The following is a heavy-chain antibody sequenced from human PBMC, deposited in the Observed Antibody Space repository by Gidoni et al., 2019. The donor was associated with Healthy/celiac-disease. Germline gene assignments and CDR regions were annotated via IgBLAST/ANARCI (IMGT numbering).Heavy chain of an antibody. CDR1: GGTFSSYS. CDR3: ARGVAAAGIWPGRSGWFDP. Sequence: QVQLVQSGAEVKKPGSSVKVSCKASGGTFSSYSISWVRQAPGQGLEWMGGIIPSVGTANYAQKFQGRVTITADESTSTAYMELSSLRSEDTAVYYCARGVAAAGIWPGRSGWFDPWGQGTLVTVSS. V-gene: IGHV1-69*01. CDR2: IIPSVGTA. J-gene: IGHJ5*02. D-gene: IGHD6-13*01.